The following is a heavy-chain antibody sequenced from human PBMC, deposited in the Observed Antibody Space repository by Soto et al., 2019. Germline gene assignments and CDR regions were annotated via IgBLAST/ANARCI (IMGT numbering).Heavy chain of an antibody. CDR3: ARTTSVFDY. V-gene: IGHV6-1*01. CDR1: VDSVSSKSAA. CDR2: TYYRSKWYS. D-gene: IGHD1-1*01. J-gene: IGHJ4*02. Sequence: SQTLSLTCAISVDSVSSKSAAWNWIRQSPSRGLEWLGRTYYRSKWYSEYAVSVKSRITVNPDTSKNQFSLQLTSVTPEDTAVYYCARTTSVFDYWGQGTQVTVSS.